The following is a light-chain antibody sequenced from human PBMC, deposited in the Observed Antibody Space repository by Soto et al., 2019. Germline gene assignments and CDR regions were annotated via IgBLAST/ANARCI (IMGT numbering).Light chain of an antibody. CDR3: QQYNSYSPRA. V-gene: IGKV1-5*01. Sequence: DIQMTQSPSTLSASVGDRVTITCRASQSISSWLAWYQQKPGKAPKLLIYDASSLESVVPSRFSGSGSGTEFTLTISSLQPDDFATHYCQQYNSYSPRAFGQGTKVEIK. CDR1: QSISSW. J-gene: IGKJ1*01. CDR2: DAS.